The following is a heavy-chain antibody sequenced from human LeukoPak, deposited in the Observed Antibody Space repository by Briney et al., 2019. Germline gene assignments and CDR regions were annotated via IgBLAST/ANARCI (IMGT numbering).Heavy chain of an antibody. CDR3: ARDRCDSCYCFDY. Sequence: GRSLRLSCAVSGFIFNNHAMHWVRQAPGKGLEWVSLIYSGGSTYYADSVKGRFTISRDNSKNTLYLQMNSLRAEDTAVYYCARDRCDSCYCFDYWGQGTLVTVSS. V-gene: IGHV3-66*01. CDR1: GFIFNNHA. CDR2: IYSGGST. D-gene: IGHD2-15*01. J-gene: IGHJ4*02.